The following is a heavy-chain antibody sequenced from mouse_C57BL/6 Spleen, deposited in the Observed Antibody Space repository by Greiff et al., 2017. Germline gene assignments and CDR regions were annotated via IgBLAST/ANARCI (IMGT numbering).Heavy chain of an antibody. D-gene: IGHD2-2*01. CDR3: AREDYGYENAMDY. CDR2: FSNSGGST. Sequence: EVQLVESGGGLVQPGGSLKLSCAASGFTFSDYYMYWVRQTPEKRLEWVAYFSNSGGSTYYPDTVKGRFTISRDNAKNTLYLQMSRLKSEDTAMYYCAREDYGYENAMDYWGQGTSVTVSS. J-gene: IGHJ4*01. V-gene: IGHV5-12*01. CDR1: GFTFSDYY.